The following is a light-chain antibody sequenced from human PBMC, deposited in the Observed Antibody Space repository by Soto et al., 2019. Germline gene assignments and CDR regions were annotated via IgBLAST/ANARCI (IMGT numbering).Light chain of an antibody. J-gene: IGLJ1*01. CDR3: SSYTSSSTPYV. CDR1: SSDVGGYNY. Sequence: QSVLTQPASVSGSPGQSLTISCTGTSSDVGGYNYVSRYQQHPGKAPKLMIDEVSNRASGVSNRFSGSKSGNTAALTISGLRAEDEADYHCSSYTSSSTPYVFGTGTKVTVL. CDR2: EVS. V-gene: IGLV2-14*01.